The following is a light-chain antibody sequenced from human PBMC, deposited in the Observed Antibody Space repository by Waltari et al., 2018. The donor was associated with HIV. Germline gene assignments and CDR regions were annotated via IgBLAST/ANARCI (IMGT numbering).Light chain of an antibody. CDR2: GNS. CDR1: SAGYD. CDR3: QSYDSSLSSSV. Sequence: QSDLTQPPSVSGAPGQRVTISCSGVSAGYDVHWYQQLPGTAPKLLIYGNSNRPSGVPDRFSGSKSSPLASLAITGLQAEDEADYYCQSYDSSLSSSVFGGGTRLTVL. V-gene: IGLV1-40*01. J-gene: IGLJ2*01.